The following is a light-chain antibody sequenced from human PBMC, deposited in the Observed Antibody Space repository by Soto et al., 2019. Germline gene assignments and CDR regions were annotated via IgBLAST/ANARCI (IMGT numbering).Light chain of an antibody. CDR1: SSDVGGYNY. J-gene: IGLJ2*01. Sequence: QSALTQPASVSGSPGQSITISCTGTSSDVGGYNYVSWYQHHPGKAPKLMIYDVSNRPSGVSNRFSCSKSGNTASLTISGLQAEDEADYYCSSYTSSSPLVFGGGTKVTVL. CDR2: DVS. CDR3: SSYTSSSPLV. V-gene: IGLV2-14*03.